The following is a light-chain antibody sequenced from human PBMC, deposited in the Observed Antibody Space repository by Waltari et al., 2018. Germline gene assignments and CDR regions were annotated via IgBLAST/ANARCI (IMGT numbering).Light chain of an antibody. CDR3: AAWNDSLSGGV. J-gene: IGLJ2*01. Sequence: QSVLTQPPSASGTPGQRVTISCSGSSSNIGSNYVYWYKQFQGAAPKLLIYRKHQRPSGVPDRFSGAKSCTSAALAIIGLRSDDEADYYCAAWNDSLSGGVFGGGTKLTVL. CDR2: RKH. CDR1: SSNIGSNY. V-gene: IGLV1-47*01.